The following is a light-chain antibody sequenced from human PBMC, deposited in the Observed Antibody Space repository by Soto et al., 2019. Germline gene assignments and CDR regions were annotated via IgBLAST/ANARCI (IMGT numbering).Light chain of an antibody. CDR1: QGISKY. CDR2: AAS. J-gene: IGKJ4*01. CDR3: QKSTNVPT. V-gene: IGKV1-27*01. Sequence: DIQMTQSPSSLSASVGDRVTITCRASQGISKYLAWYQQIPGKVPKLLISAASTLQSGVPSRFSGSGSGTDFTLTICSLQPDDVATYYCQKSTNVPTFGQGTQVEI.